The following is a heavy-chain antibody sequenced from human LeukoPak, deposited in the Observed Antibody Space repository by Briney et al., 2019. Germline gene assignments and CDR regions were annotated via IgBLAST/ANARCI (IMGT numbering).Heavy chain of an antibody. D-gene: IGHD2-2*01. V-gene: IGHV3-21*01. Sequence: GGSLRLSCAASGFTFSSYSMDWVRQAPGKGLEWVSSISSSSSYIYYADSMRGRFTISRDNAKNSLYLQMNSLRAEDTAVYYCARDKVAAAPGDYWGQGTLVTVSS. CDR3: ARDKVAAAPGDY. CDR2: ISSSSSYI. CDR1: GFTFSSYS. J-gene: IGHJ4*02.